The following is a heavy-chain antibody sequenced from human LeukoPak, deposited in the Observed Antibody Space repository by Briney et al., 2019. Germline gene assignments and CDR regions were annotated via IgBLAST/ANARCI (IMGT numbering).Heavy chain of an antibody. CDR1: GYTFTDYF. D-gene: IGHD1-1*01. CDR3: ARVRGGVQLDDAFDI. J-gene: IGHJ3*02. CDR2: INPKSGGT. Sequence: ASVKVSCKASGYTFTDYFMNWVRQAPGQGLEWMGWINPKSGGTVYAQKFQGRVTMTRDTSISTAYMELSRLRSDDTAVYYCARVRGGVQLDDAFDIWGQGTMVTVSS. V-gene: IGHV1-2*02.